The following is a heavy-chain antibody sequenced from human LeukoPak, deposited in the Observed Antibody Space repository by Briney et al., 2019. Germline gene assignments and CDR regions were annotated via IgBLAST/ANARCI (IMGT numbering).Heavy chain of an antibody. Sequence: GGSLRLSCAASGFTLSSYAMSWVRQAPGKGLEWVSAISGSGGSTYYADSVKGRFTISRDNSKNTLYLQMNSLRAEDTAVYYCAKGESGWLGSDWGQGTLVTVSS. V-gene: IGHV3-23*01. CDR1: GFTLSSYA. J-gene: IGHJ4*02. CDR3: AKGESGWLGSD. D-gene: IGHD6-19*01. CDR2: ISGSGGST.